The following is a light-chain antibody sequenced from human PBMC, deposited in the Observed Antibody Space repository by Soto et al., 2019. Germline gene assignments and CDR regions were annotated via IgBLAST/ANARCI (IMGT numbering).Light chain of an antibody. CDR1: QTITTE. V-gene: IGKV3-11*01. CDR3: QQYYSYTRT. CDR2: DAS. Sequence: EIVFTQSPATLSLSPGERAILSSRASQTITTELAWYQQKPGQPPRLLIYDASNRDTGIPSRVSGSGSGTDFTLTISCLQSEDFETYDCQQYYSYTRTFGQGTKVDIK. J-gene: IGKJ1*01.